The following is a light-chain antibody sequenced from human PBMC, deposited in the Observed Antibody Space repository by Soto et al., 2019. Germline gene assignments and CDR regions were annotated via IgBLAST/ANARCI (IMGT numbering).Light chain of an antibody. CDR1: QSFSNN. CDR2: GAS. V-gene: IGKV1-39*01. CDR3: QQSYSTPPEGT. Sequence: DIQMTQSPSSLSASLGDRVTISCRASQSFSNNLNWYQQKAGKAPKLLIYGASSLQSGVPSRFSGSRSGTDFTLTISSLVPEDFATYYCQQSYSTPPEGTFGQGTRLEIK. J-gene: IGKJ5*01.